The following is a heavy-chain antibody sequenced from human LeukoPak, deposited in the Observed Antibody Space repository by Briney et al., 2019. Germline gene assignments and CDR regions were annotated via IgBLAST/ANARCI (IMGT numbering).Heavy chain of an antibody. Sequence: SGTLSLTCAVSGGSFSSNIWWIWARQPPGKGLEWIGEIYHSGTTHYNPSLKSRVTISLDKSKNQFSLKLSFVTAADTAVYYCARGSSGWYHPFDYWGQGTLVTVSS. CDR1: GGSFSSNIW. CDR3: ARGSSGWYHPFDY. V-gene: IGHV4-4*02. J-gene: IGHJ4*02. D-gene: IGHD6-19*01. CDR2: IYHSGTT.